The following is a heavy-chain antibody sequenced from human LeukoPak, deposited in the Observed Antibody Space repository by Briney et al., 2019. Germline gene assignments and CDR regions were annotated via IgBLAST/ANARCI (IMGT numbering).Heavy chain of an antibody. V-gene: IGHV3-74*01. CDR2: VSTDGSST. Sequence: PGGSLRLSCVVSGFTFSDYYLHWVRQAPGKGPEWVARVSTDGSSTNYADFPKGRRTISRDNAKNALYLQISSLPAEDTPAYYCERRTIAVVTGDFWGQGTLVTVSS. D-gene: IGHD2-21*02. CDR1: GFTFSDYY. J-gene: IGHJ4*02. CDR3: ERRTIAVVTGDF.